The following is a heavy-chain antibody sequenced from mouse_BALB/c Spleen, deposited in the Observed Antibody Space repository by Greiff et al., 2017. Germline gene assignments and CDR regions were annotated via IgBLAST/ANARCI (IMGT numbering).Heavy chain of an antibody. V-gene: IGHV5-17*02. J-gene: IGHJ4*01. CDR2: ISSGSSTI. CDR3: ARWSFGAMDY. Sequence: DVHLVESGGGLVQPGGSRKLSCAASGFTFSSFGMHWVRQAPEKGLEWVAYISSGSSTIYYADTVKGRFTISRDNPKNTLFLQMTSLRSEDTAMYYCARWSFGAMDYWGQGTSVTVSS. CDR1: GFTFSSFG.